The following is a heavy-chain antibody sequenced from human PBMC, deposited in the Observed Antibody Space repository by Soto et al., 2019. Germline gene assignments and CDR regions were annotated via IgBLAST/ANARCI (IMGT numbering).Heavy chain of an antibody. V-gene: IGHV4-34*01. Sequence: SETLSLTCAVYGGSFSGYYWSWIRQPPGKGLEWIVEIHHSGSTNYNPSLKSQVTISVDTSKNQSSLKLSSVTAADTAVYYCARDLYFDYWGQGTLVTVSS. J-gene: IGHJ4*02. CDR1: GGSFSGYY. CDR3: ARDLYFDY. CDR2: IHHSGST.